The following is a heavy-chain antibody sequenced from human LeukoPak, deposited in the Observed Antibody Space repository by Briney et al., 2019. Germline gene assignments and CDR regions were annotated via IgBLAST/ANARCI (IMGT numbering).Heavy chain of an antibody. CDR3: ARSSEWGLLAVGTFYLDS. Sequence: ASVKVSCKDSGYTFSCFGINRVRQAPGQRLEWMGWISPYNENTNYAQKFKDRVTMTTDTSTTTTYMELTSLTSDDSAIYYCARSSEWGLLAVGTFYLDSWGQGTLVTVSS. CDR2: ISPYNENT. J-gene: IGHJ5*01. V-gene: IGHV1-18*01. CDR1: GYTFSCFG. D-gene: IGHD2/OR15-2a*01.